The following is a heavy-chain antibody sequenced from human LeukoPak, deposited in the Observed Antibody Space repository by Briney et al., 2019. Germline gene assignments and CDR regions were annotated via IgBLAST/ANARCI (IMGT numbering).Heavy chain of an antibody. J-gene: IGHJ6*02. CDR2: INAGNGNT. D-gene: IGHD6-13*01. Sequence: ASVKVSCKASGYTFTGYYMHWVRQAPGQRLEWMGWINAGNGNTKYSQKFQGRVTITRDTSASTAYMELSSLRSEDTAVYYCARGPYSSSWYEVYYYYGMDVWGQGTTVTVSS. CDR1: GYTFTGYY. CDR3: ARGPYSSSWYEVYYYYGMDV. V-gene: IGHV1-3*01.